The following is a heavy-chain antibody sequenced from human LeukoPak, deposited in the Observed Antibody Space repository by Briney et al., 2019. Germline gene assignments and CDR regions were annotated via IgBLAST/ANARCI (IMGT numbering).Heavy chain of an antibody. CDR3: ARAPSDFWSGYYIYYYGMDV. CDR1: GYTFTSYD. Sequence: SVKVSCKASGYTFTSYDINWVRQATGQGLEWMGWMNPNSGNTGYAQKFQGRVTMTRNTSISTAYMELSSLRSEDTAVYYCARAPSDFWSGYYIYYYGMDVWGQGTTVTVSS. J-gene: IGHJ6*02. V-gene: IGHV1-8*01. CDR2: MNPNSGNT. D-gene: IGHD3-3*01.